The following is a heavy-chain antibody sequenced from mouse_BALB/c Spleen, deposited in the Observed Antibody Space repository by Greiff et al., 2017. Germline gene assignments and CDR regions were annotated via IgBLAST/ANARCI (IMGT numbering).Heavy chain of an antibody. D-gene: IGHD1-2*01. CDR2: IWSGGST. Sequence: VQLQQSGPGLVQPSQSLSITCTVSGFSLTSYGVHWVRQSPGKGLEWLGVIWSGGSTDYNAAFISRLSISKDNSKSQVFFKMNSLQANDTAIYYCARNGILRLRGAMDYWGQGTSVTVSS. CDR1: GFSLTSYG. J-gene: IGHJ4*01. CDR3: ARNGILRLRGAMDY. V-gene: IGHV2-2*02.